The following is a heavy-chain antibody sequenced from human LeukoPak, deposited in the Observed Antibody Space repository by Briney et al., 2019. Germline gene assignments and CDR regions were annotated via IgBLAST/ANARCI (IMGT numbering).Heavy chain of an antibody. CDR1: GGSISDYY. CDR2: IYTTGST. V-gene: IGHV4-4*07. J-gene: IGHJ4*02. CDR3: ARARGGSGWTFDY. Sequence: SETLSLTCTVSGGSISDYYWSWIRQPAGKGLEWIGRIYTTGSTDYNPSLKSRVTMSVDTSKNQFSLQLNSVTPEDTAVYYCARARGGSGWTFDYWGQGTLVTVSS. D-gene: IGHD6-19*01.